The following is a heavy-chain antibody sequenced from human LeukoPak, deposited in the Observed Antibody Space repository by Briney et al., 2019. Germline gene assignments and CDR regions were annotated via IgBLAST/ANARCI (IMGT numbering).Heavy chain of an antibody. V-gene: IGHV3-21*01. CDR1: GFTFSSYS. CDR2: ISSSSSYI. D-gene: IGHD6-19*01. CDR3: ARLVAGPPGNFDY. J-gene: IGHJ4*02. Sequence: PGGSLRLSCAASGFTFSSYSMNWVRQAPGKGLEWVSSISSSSSYIYYADSVKGRFTISRDNAKNSLYLQMNSLRAEDTAVYYCARLVAGPPGNFDYWGQGTLVTVSS.